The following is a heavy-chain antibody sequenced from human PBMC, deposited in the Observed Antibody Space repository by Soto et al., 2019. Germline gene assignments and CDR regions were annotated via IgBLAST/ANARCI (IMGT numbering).Heavy chain of an antibody. Sequence: QVHLVQSGAEVKKPGASVKVSCKTSGYTFTNNVIHWVRQAPGQRLEWMGWVNAGNDNTKWSREFQGRLTRTKDTAATTAYMELSSLTSQDTAIYFCARVVPNGYSRFAYWGQGTLVTVSS. CDR1: GYTFTNNV. D-gene: IGHD5-18*01. CDR3: ARVVPNGYSRFAY. V-gene: IGHV1-3*01. CDR2: VNAGNDNT. J-gene: IGHJ4*02.